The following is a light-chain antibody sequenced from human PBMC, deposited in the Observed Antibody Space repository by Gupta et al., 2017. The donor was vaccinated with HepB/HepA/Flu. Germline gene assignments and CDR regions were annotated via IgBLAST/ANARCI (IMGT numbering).Light chain of an antibody. V-gene: IGLV2-14*03. CDR1: SSDVGPYNY. Sequence: QSALTQPASVSGSPGQSITISCTGTSSDVGPYNYVSWYRQHPGKAPKLMIYDVSNRPSGVSNRFSGSKSGNTASLTISGLQAEDEADYYCTSYTTSNSLVVFGGGTKLTVL. CDR3: TSYTTSNSLVV. CDR2: DVS. J-gene: IGLJ2*01.